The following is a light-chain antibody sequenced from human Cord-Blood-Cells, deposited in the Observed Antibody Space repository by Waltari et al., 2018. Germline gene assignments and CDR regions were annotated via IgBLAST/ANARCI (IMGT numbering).Light chain of an antibody. CDR1: PSVLYSTNNKNY. Sequence: DIVMTQSPDSLAVSLGERATINCKFSPSVLYSTNNKNYLAWYQQKPGQPPKLLIYWASTRESGVPDRFSGSGSGTDFTLTISSLQAEDVAVYYCQQYYSTPLTFGGGTKVEIK. CDR2: WAS. J-gene: IGKJ4*01. CDR3: QQYYSTPLT. V-gene: IGKV4-1*01.